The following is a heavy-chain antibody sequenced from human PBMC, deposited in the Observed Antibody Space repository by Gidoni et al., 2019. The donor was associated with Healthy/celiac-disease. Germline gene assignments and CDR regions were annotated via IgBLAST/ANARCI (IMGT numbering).Heavy chain of an antibody. CDR3: ARGQTRYYYGMDV. CDR2: ITSSSSSI. CDR1: GFTFSSYS. V-gene: IGHV3-21*01. J-gene: IGHJ6*02. Sequence: EVQLVESGGGLVKPGGSLRLHCAASGFTFSSYSMNWVRQAPGKGLEWVSSITSSSSSIYYADSVKGRFTISRDNAKKSLYLQMNGLRAEDTAVYYCARGQTRYYYGMDVWGQGTTVTVSS.